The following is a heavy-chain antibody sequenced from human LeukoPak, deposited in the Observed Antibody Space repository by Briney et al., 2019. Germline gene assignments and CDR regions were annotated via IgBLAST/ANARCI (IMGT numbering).Heavy chain of an antibody. CDR3: ARYWGPYDNSGAYFDY. V-gene: IGHV4-4*02. D-gene: IGHD3-22*01. CDR1: GGSISDTNW. Sequence: SGTLSLTCGVSGGSISDTNWWTWFRQPPGKGLEWIGEVNLQGSTNYNPSLKSRVTISVDTSKNQFSLKLSSVTAADTAMYYCARYWGPYDNSGAYFDYWGQGTLVTVSS. CDR2: VNLQGST. J-gene: IGHJ4*02.